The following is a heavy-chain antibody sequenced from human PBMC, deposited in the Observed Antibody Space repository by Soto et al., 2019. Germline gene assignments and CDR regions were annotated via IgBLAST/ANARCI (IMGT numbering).Heavy chain of an antibody. D-gene: IGHD2-15*01. CDR3: PRVVAEYYYYYYMDV. CDR1: VYTFTSYD. J-gene: IGHJ6*03. Sequence: ASVKVSCKASVYTFTSYDINWVRQATGQGLEWMGWMNPNSGNTGYAQKFQGRVTMTRNTSISTAYMELSSLRSEDTAVYYCPRVVAEYYYYYYMDVWGKGTTVTVSS. V-gene: IGHV1-8*01. CDR2: MNPNSGNT.